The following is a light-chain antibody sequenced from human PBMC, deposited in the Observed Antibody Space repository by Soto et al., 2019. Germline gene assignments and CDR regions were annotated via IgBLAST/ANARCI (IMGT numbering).Light chain of an antibody. CDR1: SSDVGFYNY. V-gene: IGLV2-14*01. Sequence: QSVLTQPASVSGSPGQSIAISCTGSSSDVGFYNYVSWYQQHPGEVPKLIIFEVSNRPSGVSNRFSGSKSGNTASLTISGLQAEDEPSYYCSSYTTSSTRVFGTGTKVTVL. CDR2: EVS. J-gene: IGLJ1*01. CDR3: SSYTTSSTRV.